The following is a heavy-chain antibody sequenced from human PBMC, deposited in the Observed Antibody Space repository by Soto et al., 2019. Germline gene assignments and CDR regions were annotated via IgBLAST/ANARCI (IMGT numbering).Heavy chain of an antibody. CDR1: GGSLSRGDYY. D-gene: IGHD3-22*01. V-gene: IGHV4-30-4*01. J-gene: IGHJ4*02. Sequence: SETLSLTCTFSGGSLSRGDYYWSWIRQPPGKGLEWIGYIYYSGSTYYNPSLKSRVTISVDTSKNQFSLKLSSVTAADTAVYYCARGSYYYDSSGYYHYWRQGTLVTVSS. CDR3: ARGSYYYDSSGYYHY. CDR2: IYYSGST.